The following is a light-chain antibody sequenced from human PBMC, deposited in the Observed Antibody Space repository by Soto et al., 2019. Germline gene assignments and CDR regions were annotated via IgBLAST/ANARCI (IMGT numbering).Light chain of an antibody. Sequence: QSALTQPPSASGSPGQSVTISCTGTSSDVGGYNYVSWYQQHPGKAPKVMIYEVNKRPSGVPDRFSGSKSGKTAALTVSGLQAEDEPDYSGCSYAGSNPDVFGSGTKVSV. V-gene: IGLV2-8*01. CDR2: EVN. CDR3: CSYAGSNPDV. J-gene: IGLJ1*01. CDR1: SSDVGGYNY.